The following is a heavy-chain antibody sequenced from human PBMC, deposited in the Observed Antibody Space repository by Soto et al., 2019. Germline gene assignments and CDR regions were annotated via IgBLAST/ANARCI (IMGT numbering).Heavy chain of an antibody. V-gene: IGHV3-21*01. J-gene: IGHJ4*02. CDR1: GFTFSSYS. CDR3: ARGFFPRPQPHCSGGSCYLFYFDY. CDR2: ISSSSSYI. D-gene: IGHD2-15*01. Sequence: EVQLVESGGGLVKPGGSLRLSCAASGFTFSSYSMNWVRQAPGKGLEWVSSISSSSSYIYYADSVKGRFTISRDNAKNSLYLQVNSLRAEDTAVYYCARGFFPRPQPHCSGGSCYLFYFDYWGQGTLVTVSS.